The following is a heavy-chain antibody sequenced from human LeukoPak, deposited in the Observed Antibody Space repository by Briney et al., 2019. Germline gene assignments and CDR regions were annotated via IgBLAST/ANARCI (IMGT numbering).Heavy chain of an antibody. V-gene: IGHV1-8*01. CDR3: ARTGRLRYVDWYKSPFKYYFDY. Sequence: GASVKVSCKASGYTFTSYDINWVRQATGQGLEWMGWMNPNSGNTGYAQKFQGRVTMTRNTAISTAYMELSSLRSEDTAVYCCARTGRLRYVDWYKSPFKYYFDYWGQGTLVTVSS. CDR1: GYTFTSYD. CDR2: MNPNSGNT. D-gene: IGHD3-9*01. J-gene: IGHJ4*02.